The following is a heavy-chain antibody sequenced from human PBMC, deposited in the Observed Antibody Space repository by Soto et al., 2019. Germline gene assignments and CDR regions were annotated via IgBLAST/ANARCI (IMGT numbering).Heavy chain of an antibody. CDR1: GGSINSGDYY. D-gene: IGHD1-26*01. J-gene: IGHJ5*02. CDR2: VYYSGSH. Sequence: SATLSLTCTVSGGSINSGDYYWSWIRQHPGKGLEWIGFVYYSGSHFSNPSLKSRVTISVDTSKNQFSLKLSSVTAADTAVYYCAREVVGAINWFDPWGQGTLVTVSS. V-gene: IGHV4-61*08. CDR3: AREVVGAINWFDP.